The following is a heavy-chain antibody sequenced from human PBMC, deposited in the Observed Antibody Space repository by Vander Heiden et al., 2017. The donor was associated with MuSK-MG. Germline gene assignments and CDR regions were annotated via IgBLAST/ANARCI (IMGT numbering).Heavy chain of an antibody. Sequence: QLQLQESGPGLVKPSEPLSLTCSVPGGSIITNSHFWGWIRQPQGKPLEWFGNVLHSGTTYYNPSLKSRVTIAVDTSENQFSLRLTSVTAADTAVYYCVRHCQVVIPTSHYYYMDVWGEGTTVTVSS. D-gene: IGHD3-22*01. J-gene: IGHJ6*03. CDR2: VLHSGTT. V-gene: IGHV4-39*01. CDR1: GGSIITNSHF. CDR3: VRHCQVVIPTSHYYYMDV.